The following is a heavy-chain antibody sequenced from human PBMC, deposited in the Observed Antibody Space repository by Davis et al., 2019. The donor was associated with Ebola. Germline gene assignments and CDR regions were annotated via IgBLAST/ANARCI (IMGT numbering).Heavy chain of an antibody. CDR3: ARDLGYALIGMDV. Sequence: PSETLSLTCTVSAGSISSGGYYWSWIRQHPGKGLEWIGYIYYSGSTYYNPSLKSRVTISVDTSKNQFSLKLSSVTAADTAVYYCARDLGYALIGMDVWGQGTTVTVSS. CDR2: IYYSGST. CDR1: AGSISSGGYY. V-gene: IGHV4-31*03. D-gene: IGHD5-12*01. J-gene: IGHJ6*02.